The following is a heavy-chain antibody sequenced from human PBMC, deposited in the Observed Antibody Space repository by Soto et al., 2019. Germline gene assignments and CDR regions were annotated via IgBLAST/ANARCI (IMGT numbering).Heavy chain of an antibody. J-gene: IGHJ5*02. Sequence: QVQLVESGGGLVKPGGSLRLSCAASGFTFSDYYMSWIRQAPGKGLEWVSDISSSGSTIYYADSVKGRFTISRDNAKNSLYLQMNSLRAEDTAVYYCARDGHYYGSGSYYNGINWFDPWGQGTLVTVSS. CDR2: ISSSGSTI. CDR3: ARDGHYYGSGSYYNGINWFDP. D-gene: IGHD3-10*01. CDR1: GFTFSDYY. V-gene: IGHV3-11*01.